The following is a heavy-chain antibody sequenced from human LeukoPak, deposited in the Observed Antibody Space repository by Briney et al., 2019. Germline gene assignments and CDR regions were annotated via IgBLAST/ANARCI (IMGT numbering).Heavy chain of an antibody. CDR2: IYTSGST. CDR3: ARQTAAGPRLPNWLDP. CDR1: GGSISSYY. Sequence: PSETLSLTCTVSGGSISSYYWSWIRQPPGKGLEWIGYIYTSGSTNYNPSLKSRVTISVDTSKNQFSLKLSSVTAADTAVYYCARQTAAGPRLPNWLDPWGQGTLVTVSS. J-gene: IGHJ5*02. V-gene: IGHV4-4*09. D-gene: IGHD6-13*01.